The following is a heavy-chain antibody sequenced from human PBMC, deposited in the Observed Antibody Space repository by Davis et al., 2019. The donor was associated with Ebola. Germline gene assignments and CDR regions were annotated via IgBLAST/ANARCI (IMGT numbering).Heavy chain of an antibody. V-gene: IGHV4-30-2*02. CDR2: IYHSGST. J-gene: IGHJ6*02. CDR3: ARLGVTTFYYYGMDV. CDR1: GGSISSGGYS. D-gene: IGHD1-26*01. Sequence: SETLSLTCAVSGGSISSGGYSWSWIRQPPGKGLEWIGYIYHSGSTYYNPSLKSRVTISVDTSKNQFSLKLSSVTAADTAVYYCARLGVTTFYYYGMDVWGQGTTVTVSS.